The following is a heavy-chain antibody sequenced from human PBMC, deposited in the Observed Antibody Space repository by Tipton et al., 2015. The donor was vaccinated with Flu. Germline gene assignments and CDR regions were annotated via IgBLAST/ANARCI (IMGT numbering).Heavy chain of an antibody. Sequence: TLSLTCTVSGGSIRSDYWSWIRQPAGKGPEWIGRIYSSGATNYNPSLKSRVTMSVDMSQNQFSLNLSSVTAADTAVYYCARALRGPVGATLGYWGQGTLVTVSS. CDR2: IYSSGAT. D-gene: IGHD1-26*01. V-gene: IGHV4-4*07. CDR1: GGSIRSDY. CDR3: ARALRGPVGATLGY. J-gene: IGHJ4*02.